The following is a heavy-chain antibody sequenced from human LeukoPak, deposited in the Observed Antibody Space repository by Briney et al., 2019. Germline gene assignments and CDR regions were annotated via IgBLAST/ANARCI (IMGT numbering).Heavy chain of an antibody. CDR1: GGSFSGYY. D-gene: IGHD5-12*01. J-gene: IGHJ6*03. Sequence: SETLSLTCAVYGGSFSGYYWSWIRQPPGKGLEWIGEINHSVSTNYNPSLKRRVTISVDTSKNQFSLKLSSVTAADTAVYYCARADIVATIDYYYYYMDVWGKGTTVTVSS. CDR2: INHSVST. CDR3: ARADIVATIDYYYYYMDV. V-gene: IGHV4-34*01.